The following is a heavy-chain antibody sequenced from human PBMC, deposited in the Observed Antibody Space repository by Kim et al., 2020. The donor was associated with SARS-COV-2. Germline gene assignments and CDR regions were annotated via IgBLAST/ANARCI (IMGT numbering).Heavy chain of an antibody. CDR2: ISYDVNNK. Sequence: GGSLRLSCVASGFRFNTFAMHWVRQAPGKGLEWVSLISYDVNNKYYADSVKGRFTISRDNPKNTLYLQMSSLRAEDTAVYFCAKGGGYDYYYPMDVWGQG. V-gene: IGHV3-30*18. CDR1: GFRFNTFA. J-gene: IGHJ6*02. D-gene: IGHD5-12*01. CDR3: AKGGGYDYYYPMDV.